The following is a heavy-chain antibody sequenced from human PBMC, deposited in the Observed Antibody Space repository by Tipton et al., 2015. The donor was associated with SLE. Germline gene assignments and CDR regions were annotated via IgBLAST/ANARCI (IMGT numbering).Heavy chain of an antibody. CDR1: GGSISSYY. CDR3: AREGSSWYYFDY. J-gene: IGHJ4*02. CDR2: IYYSGST. Sequence: VKPSETLSLTCTVSGGSISSYYWSWIRQPPGKGLEWIGYIYYSGSTNYNPSLKSRVTISVDTSKNQFSLKLSSVTAADTAVYYCAREGSSWYYFDYWGQGTLVTVSS. V-gene: IGHV4-59*01. D-gene: IGHD6-13*01.